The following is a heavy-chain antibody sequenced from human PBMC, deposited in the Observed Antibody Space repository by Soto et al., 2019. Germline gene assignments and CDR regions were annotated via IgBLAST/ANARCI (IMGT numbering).Heavy chain of an antibody. CDR3: ARDKGRRQVLSSYSGEGNYYYYGMDV. J-gene: IGHJ6*02. Sequence: QVQLVESGGGVVQPGRSLRLSCAASGFTFSSYAMHWVRQAPGKGLEWVAVISYDGSNKYYADSVKGRFTISRDNSKKTLYLQMNSLRAEDTAVYYCARDKGRRQVLSSYSGEGNYYYYGMDVRGQGTTVTVSS. CDR1: GFTFSSYA. V-gene: IGHV3-30-3*01. CDR2: ISYDGSNK. D-gene: IGHD1-26*01.